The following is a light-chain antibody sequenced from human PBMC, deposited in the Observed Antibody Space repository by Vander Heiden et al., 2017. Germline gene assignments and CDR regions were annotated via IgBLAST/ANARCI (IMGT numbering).Light chain of an antibody. CDR2: LGS. CDR3: MGALQTGRT. Sequence: VMRPLPPSLPVAPGEPASISCRSSQSLLRSNGYNYLDWYLQKPGQSPQLRTYLGSNRASGIRELFRGSGSGTGFTLRISRVEAGSVGVYYCMGALQTGRTFGQGTKVEIK. V-gene: IGKV2-28*01. J-gene: IGKJ1*01. CDR1: QSLLRSNGYNY.